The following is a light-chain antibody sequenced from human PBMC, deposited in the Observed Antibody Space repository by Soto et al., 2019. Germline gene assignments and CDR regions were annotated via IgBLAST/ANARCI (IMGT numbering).Light chain of an antibody. Sequence: DIQMTQSPSTLSASVGDRVTITCRASQSISTWLAWYQQKPGKAPKFLIYDASSLESGVPSRFSGSGSGTEFTLTISSLKPDDFATYYCQQYNSSSQTFGQGTKVEIK. CDR1: QSISTW. J-gene: IGKJ1*01. CDR3: QQYNSSSQT. CDR2: DAS. V-gene: IGKV1-5*01.